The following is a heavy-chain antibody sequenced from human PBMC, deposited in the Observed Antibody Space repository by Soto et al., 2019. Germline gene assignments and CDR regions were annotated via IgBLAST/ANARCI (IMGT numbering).Heavy chain of an antibody. D-gene: IGHD4-17*01. V-gene: IGHV4-59*01. Sequence: QVQLQESGPGLVKPSETLSLTCTVSGGSISSYYWSWIRQPPGKGLEWIGYIYYSGSTNYNPSLKSRVTISVDTSKNQFSLKLSSVTAADTAVYYCARDRADDYGDYSPGAIDYWGQGTLVTVSS. CDR2: IYYSGST. J-gene: IGHJ4*02. CDR3: ARDRADDYGDYSPGAIDY. CDR1: GGSISSYY.